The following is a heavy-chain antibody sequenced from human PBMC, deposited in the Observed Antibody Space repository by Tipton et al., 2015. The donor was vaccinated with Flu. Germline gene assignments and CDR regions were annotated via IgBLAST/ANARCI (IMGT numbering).Heavy chain of an antibody. CDR3: AKDKARVGRYQLLSMPWFDP. CDR1: GFTFSSYA. V-gene: IGHV3-23*01. D-gene: IGHD2-2*01. CDR2: ISGSGGST. Sequence: SLRLSCAASGFTFSSYAMSWVRQAPGKGLEWVSAISGSGGSTYYADSVKGRFTISRDNSKNTLYPQMNSLRAEDTAVYYCAKDKARVGRYQLLSMPWFDPWGQGTLVTVSS. J-gene: IGHJ5*02.